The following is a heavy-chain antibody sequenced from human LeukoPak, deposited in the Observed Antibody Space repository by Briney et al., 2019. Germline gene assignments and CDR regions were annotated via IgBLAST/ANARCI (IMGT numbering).Heavy chain of an antibody. CDR2: IYTSGST. CDR3: ARRVRTVSYYYGSGYMDV. D-gene: IGHD3-10*01. V-gene: IGHV4-4*07. CDR1: GGSISSYY. Sequence: SETLSLTCTVSGGSISSYYWSWIRQPAGKGLEWIGRIYTSGSTNYNPSLKSRVTISVDTSKNQFSLKLSSVTAADTAVYYCARRVRTVSYYYGSGYMDVWGKGTTVTVSS. J-gene: IGHJ6*03.